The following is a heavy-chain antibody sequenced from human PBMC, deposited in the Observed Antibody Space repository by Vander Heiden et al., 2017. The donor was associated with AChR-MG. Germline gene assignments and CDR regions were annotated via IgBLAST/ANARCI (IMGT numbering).Heavy chain of an antibody. D-gene: IGHD3-22*01. J-gene: IGHJ5*02. Sequence: EVQLSESGGGLVQPGGSLRLSCAASGFTFSSYAMIWVRQAPGKGLKWVSAISGSGGSTYYADSVKGRFTISRDNSKNTLYLQMNSLRAEDTAVYYCAKDEIKLLRITMIVVVPGIGSWGQGTLVTVSS. CDR3: AKDEIKLLRITMIVVVPGIGS. CDR1: GFTFSSYA. V-gene: IGHV3-23*01. CDR2: ISGSGGST.